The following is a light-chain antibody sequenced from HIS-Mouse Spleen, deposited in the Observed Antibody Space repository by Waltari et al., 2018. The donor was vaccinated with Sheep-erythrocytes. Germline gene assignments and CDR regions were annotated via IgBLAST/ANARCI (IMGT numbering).Light chain of an antibody. CDR1: SSDVGGSNY. V-gene: IGLV2-11*01. CDR3: CSYAGSYNHV. CDR2: DVS. J-gene: IGLJ1*01. Sequence: QSALTQPRSVSGSPGQSVTFSCTGTSSDVGGSNYVSWYQQHPGKAPKLMIYDVSKRPSGVPDRFSGSKSGNTASLTISGLQAEDEADYYCCSYAGSYNHVFATGTKVTVL.